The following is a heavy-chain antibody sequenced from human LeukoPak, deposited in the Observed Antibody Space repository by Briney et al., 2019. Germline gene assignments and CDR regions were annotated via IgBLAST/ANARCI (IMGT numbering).Heavy chain of an antibody. J-gene: IGHJ4*02. CDR2: FNGSGGST. D-gene: IGHD2/OR15-2a*01. Sequence: WGSLRLSGAASGFIFSNYAMSWVRQAPGKGLQWVSAFNGSGGSTYYADSVKGRFTISRDNTRNTLYLQMNSLRAEDTDVYSSARSGLSRFGFWGQGTLVTVSS. CDR1: GFIFSNYA. V-gene: IGHV3-23*01. CDR3: ARSGLSRFGF.